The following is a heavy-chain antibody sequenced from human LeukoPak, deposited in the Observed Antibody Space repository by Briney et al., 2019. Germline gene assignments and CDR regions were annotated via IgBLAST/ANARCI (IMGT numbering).Heavy chain of an antibody. CDR2: ISGSGGST. CDR3: AASFLRVEFVSDY. CDR1: GFTFSSYA. D-gene: IGHD3-10*01. Sequence: GGSLRLSCAASGFTFSSYAMSWVRQAPGKGLEWVSAISGSGGSTYYADSVKGRFTISRDNSKNTLYLQMNSLRAEDTAVYYYAASFLRVEFVSDYWGQGTLVTVSS. V-gene: IGHV3-23*01. J-gene: IGHJ4*02.